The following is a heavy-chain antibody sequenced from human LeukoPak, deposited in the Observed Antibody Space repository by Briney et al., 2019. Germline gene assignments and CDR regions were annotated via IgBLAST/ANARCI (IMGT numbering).Heavy chain of an antibody. Sequence: GGSLRLSCAASGLNATTNYMNWVRQAPGKGLEWVSVIYSDGTTYYADSVKGRFAISRDNSKNTLYLQMNSLRAEDPAVYYCARDRVMGTTRLGAFDIWGQGTMVTVSS. V-gene: IGHV3-53*01. D-gene: IGHD1-7*01. CDR2: IYSDGTT. CDR1: GLNATTNY. CDR3: ARDRVMGTTRLGAFDI. J-gene: IGHJ3*02.